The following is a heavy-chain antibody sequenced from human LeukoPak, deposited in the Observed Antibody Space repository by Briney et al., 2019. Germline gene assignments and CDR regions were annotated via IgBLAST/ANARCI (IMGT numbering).Heavy chain of an antibody. D-gene: IGHD3-10*01. CDR3: ARGWLLWSH. CDR2: INHSGST. V-gene: IGHV4-39*07. J-gene: IGHJ4*02. CDR1: GGSISSSSYY. Sequence: PSETLSLTCTVSGGSISSSSYYWGWIRQPPGKGLEWIGEINHSGSTNYNPSLKSRVTISVDTSKNQFSLKLSSVTAADTAVYYCARGWLLWSHWGQGTLVTVSS.